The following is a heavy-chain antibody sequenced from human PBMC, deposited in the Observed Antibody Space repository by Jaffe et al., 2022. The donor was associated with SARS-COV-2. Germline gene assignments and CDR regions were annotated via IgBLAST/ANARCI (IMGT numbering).Heavy chain of an antibody. CDR3: ARGDSSSHEPPQFFDY. CDR1: GFTFSSYA. CDR2: ISYDGSNK. V-gene: IGHV3-30*04. J-gene: IGHJ4*02. D-gene: IGHD6-13*01. Sequence: QVQLVESGGGVVQPGRSLRLSCAASGFTFSSYAMHWVRQAPGKGLEWVAVISYDGSNKYYADSVKGRFTISRDNSKNTLYLQMNSLRAEDTAVYYCARGDSSSHEPPQFFDYWGQGTLVTVSS.